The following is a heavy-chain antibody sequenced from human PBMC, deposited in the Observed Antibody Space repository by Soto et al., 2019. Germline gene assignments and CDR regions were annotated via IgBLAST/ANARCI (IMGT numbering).Heavy chain of an antibody. V-gene: IGHV3-23*01. Sequence: GGSLRLSCAASGSTFSSYAMSWVRQAPGKGLEWVSAISGSGGSTYYADSVKGRFTISRDNSKNTLYLQMNSLRAEDTAVYYCAKDNDFWSGYYPIWGQGAMVTVSS. D-gene: IGHD3-3*01. CDR3: AKDNDFWSGYYPI. J-gene: IGHJ3*02. CDR1: GSTFSSYA. CDR2: ISGSGGST.